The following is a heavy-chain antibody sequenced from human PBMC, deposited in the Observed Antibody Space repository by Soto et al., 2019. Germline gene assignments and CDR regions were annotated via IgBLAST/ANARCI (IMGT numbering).Heavy chain of an antibody. CDR3: ARDGAWSTNKIYGMDV. J-gene: IGHJ6*02. CDR1: GFTFSSYG. D-gene: IGHD3-3*01. Sequence: QVQLVESGGGVVQPGRSLRLSCAASGFTFSSYGMHWVRQAPGKGLEWVAVIWYDGSNKYYADSVKGRFTISRDNSKNTLYLQMNSLRAEDTAVYYCARDGAWSTNKIYGMDVWGQRTTVTVSS. V-gene: IGHV3-33*01. CDR2: IWYDGSNK.